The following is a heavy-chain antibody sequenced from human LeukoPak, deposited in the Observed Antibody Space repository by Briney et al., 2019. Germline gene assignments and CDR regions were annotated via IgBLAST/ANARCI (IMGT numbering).Heavy chain of an antibody. CDR2: FSASGGST. J-gene: IGHJ4*02. CDR3: AKVGYTSGWSHFDY. CDR1: GFTFSSYA. Sequence: GGSLRLSCAASGFTFSSYAMSWVRQAPGKGLEWGSVFSASGGSTYYADSVKGRFTISRDNSKNTLYLQMNSLRAEDTAVYYCAKVGYTSGWSHFDYWGQGTLVTVSS. D-gene: IGHD6-19*01. V-gene: IGHV3-23*01.